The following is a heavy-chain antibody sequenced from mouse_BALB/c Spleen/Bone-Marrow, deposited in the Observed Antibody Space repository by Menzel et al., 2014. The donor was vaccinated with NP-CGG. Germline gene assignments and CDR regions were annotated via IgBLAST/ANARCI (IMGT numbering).Heavy chain of an antibody. V-gene: IGHV1S56*01. CDR3: ARAPSMDY. CDR1: GYTFTSYD. CDR2: IYPGDGSS. Sequence: VKLMESGPELVKPGALVKISCKASGYTFTSYDINWVKQRPGQGLEWIGWIYPGDGSSKYNEKFKGKATLTADKSSTTAYVQLSSLTSENSAVYFCARAPSMDYWGQGTSVTVSS. J-gene: IGHJ4*01.